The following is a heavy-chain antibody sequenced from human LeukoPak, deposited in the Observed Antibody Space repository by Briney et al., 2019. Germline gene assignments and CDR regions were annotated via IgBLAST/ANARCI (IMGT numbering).Heavy chain of an antibody. V-gene: IGHV1-2*02. Sequence: GASEKVSCKASGYTFTGYYMHWVRQAPGQGLEWMGWINPNSGGTNYAQKFQGRVTMTRDTSISTAYMELSRLRSDDTAVYYCARAEYCSSTSCYPSRGWFHYFDYWGQGPLVTVSS. D-gene: IGHD2-2*01. CDR3: ARAEYCSSTSCYPSRGWFHYFDY. CDR1: GYTFTGYY. CDR2: INPNSGGT. J-gene: IGHJ4*02.